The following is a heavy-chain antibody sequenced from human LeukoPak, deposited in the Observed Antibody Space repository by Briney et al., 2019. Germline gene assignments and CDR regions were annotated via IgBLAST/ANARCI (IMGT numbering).Heavy chain of an antibody. J-gene: IGHJ4*02. CDR3: AKGSSLFDY. CDR2: ISANGGGT. D-gene: IGHD6-13*01. CDR1: GFTFSNYA. V-gene: IGHV3-23*01. Sequence: PGGSLRLSCAASGFTFSNYAMSWVRQAPGKGLEWVSAISANGGGTYYADSVKGRFTISRDNSKNTLYLQMNSLRAEDTAVYYCAKGSSLFDYWGQGTLVTVSS.